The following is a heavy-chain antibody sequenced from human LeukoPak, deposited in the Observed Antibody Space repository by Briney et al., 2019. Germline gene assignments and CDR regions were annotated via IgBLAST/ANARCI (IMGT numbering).Heavy chain of an antibody. Sequence: ASVKVSCKASGYTFTSYGISWVRQAPGQGLEWMGWISAYNGNTNYAQKLQGRVTMTTDTSTSTAYMELRSLRSGDTAVYYCARKANRYNWFDPWGQGTLVTVSS. J-gene: IGHJ5*02. CDR2: ISAYNGNT. V-gene: IGHV1-18*01. CDR3: ARKANRYNWFDP. CDR1: GYTFTSYG.